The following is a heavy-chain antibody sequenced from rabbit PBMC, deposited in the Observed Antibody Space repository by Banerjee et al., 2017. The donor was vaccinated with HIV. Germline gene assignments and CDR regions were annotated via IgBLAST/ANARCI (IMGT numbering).Heavy chain of an antibody. J-gene: IGHJ3*01. CDR3: ATRYGGNSIYGYDL. V-gene: IGHV1S45*01. D-gene: IGHD6-1*01. Sequence: QEQLEESGGDLVKPEGSLTLTCTASGFDFSSSYWISWVRQAPGKGLEWIACIYTGSSGSTYYASWAKGRFTISKASSTTVTLQMTSLTAADTATYFCATRYGGNSIYGYDLWGQGTLVTVS. CDR2: IYTGSSGST. CDR1: GFDFSSSYW.